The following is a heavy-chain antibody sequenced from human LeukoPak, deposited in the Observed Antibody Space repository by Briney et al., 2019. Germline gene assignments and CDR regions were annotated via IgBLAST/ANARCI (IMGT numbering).Heavy chain of an antibody. CDR1: GGSISSGDYY. CDR2: IYYSGST. J-gene: IGHJ4*02. Sequence: PSETLSLTCTVSGGSISSGDYYWSWIRQPPGEGLEWIGYIYYSGSTYYNPSLKSRVTISVDTSKNQFSLKLSSVTAADTAVYYCARAQLTDIVVVPAVHFDYWGQGTLVTVSS. CDR3: ARAQLTDIVVVPAVHFDY. D-gene: IGHD2-2*01. V-gene: IGHV4-30-4*01.